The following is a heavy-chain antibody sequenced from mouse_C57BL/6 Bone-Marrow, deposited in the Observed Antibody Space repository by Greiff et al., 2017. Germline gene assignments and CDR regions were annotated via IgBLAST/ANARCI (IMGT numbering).Heavy chain of an antibody. CDR3: TNSNYVFDY. D-gene: IGHD2-5*01. V-gene: IGHV14-4*01. Sequence: EVQRVESGAELVRLGAPVKLSCTALGLNIKDDYMHWVKQRPEQGLEWIGWFDPENGDTEYASKFQGKATITADPSSNTAYLQLSSLTSEDTAVYYCTNSNYVFDYWGQGTTLTVSS. CDR2: FDPENGDT. J-gene: IGHJ2*01. CDR1: GLNIKDDY.